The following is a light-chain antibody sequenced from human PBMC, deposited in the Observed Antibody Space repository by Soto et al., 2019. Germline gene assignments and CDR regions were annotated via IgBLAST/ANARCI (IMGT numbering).Light chain of an antibody. V-gene: IGLV2-23*02. CDR1: SSDIGSYNL. CDR3: CSYAGSSTLG. CDR2: EVT. J-gene: IGLJ2*01. Sequence: QSALTQPASVSGSPGQSITISCTGTSSDIGSYNLVSWYQQHPGKAPKLIIYEVTKRPSGISNRFSGSKSGITASLTISGLQTEDEADYYCCSYAGSSTLGFGGGTKVTVL.